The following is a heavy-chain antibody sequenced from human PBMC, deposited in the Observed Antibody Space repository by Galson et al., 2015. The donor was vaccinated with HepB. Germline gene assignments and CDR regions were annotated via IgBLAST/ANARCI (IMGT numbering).Heavy chain of an antibody. J-gene: IGHJ6*03. CDR3: ARSTVTKKGYYYYYMDV. V-gene: IGHV2-70*04. D-gene: IGHD4-17*01. Sequence: PALVKPTQTLTLTCTFSGFSLSTSGMRVSWIRQPPGKALEWLARIDWDDDKFYSTSLKTRLTISKDTSKNQVVLTMTNMDPVDTATYYCARSTVTKKGYYYYYMDVWGKGTTVTVSS. CDR1: GFSLSTSGMR. CDR2: IDWDDDK.